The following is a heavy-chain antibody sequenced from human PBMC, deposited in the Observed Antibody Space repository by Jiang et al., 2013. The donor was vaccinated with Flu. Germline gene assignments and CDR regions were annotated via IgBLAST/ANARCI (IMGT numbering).Heavy chain of an antibody. J-gene: IGHJ3*02. CDR2: INPTSGGT. D-gene: IGHD6-13*01. CDR3: ARTLDSNSWNGFDI. Sequence: VKVSCKASGYTFTGYYMHWVRQAPGQGLEWMGWINPTSGGTNYAQKFQGRVTMTRDTSISTAYMELSRLRSDDTAVYYCARTLDSNSWNGFDIWGQGTMVTVSS. CDR1: GYTFTGYY. V-gene: IGHV1-2*02.